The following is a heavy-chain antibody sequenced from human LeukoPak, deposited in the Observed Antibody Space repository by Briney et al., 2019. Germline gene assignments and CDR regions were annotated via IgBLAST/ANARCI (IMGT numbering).Heavy chain of an antibody. CDR2: ISYDGSNK. D-gene: IGHD3-16*01. Sequence: GGSLRLSCAASGFTFRNYAMHWVRQAPGKGLEWVAVISYDGSNKYYADSVKGRFTISRDNSKNTLYMQMNSLRTEDTAVYYCAREIFAGGTSFPFEYWGQGTLVTVSS. CDR3: AREIFAGGTSFPFEY. V-gene: IGHV3-30-3*01. J-gene: IGHJ4*02. CDR1: GFTFRNYA.